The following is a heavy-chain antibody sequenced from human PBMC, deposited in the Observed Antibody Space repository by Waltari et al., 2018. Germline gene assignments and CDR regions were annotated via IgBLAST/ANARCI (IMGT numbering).Heavy chain of an antibody. D-gene: IGHD3-3*01. Sequence: QVQLVESGGGVVQSGRSLRLSCVGSGFTFTNHGRNWVRQAPGKGLEWVGVIWYDGSNKNYVDSVKGRFTISRDNSKNTMYLEMNRLRAEDTAVYFCARGDGGSGLGASDIWGQGTMVTVSS. CDR3: ARGDGGSGLGASDI. V-gene: IGHV3-33*01. CDR2: IWYDGSNK. J-gene: IGHJ3*02. CDR1: GFTFTNHG.